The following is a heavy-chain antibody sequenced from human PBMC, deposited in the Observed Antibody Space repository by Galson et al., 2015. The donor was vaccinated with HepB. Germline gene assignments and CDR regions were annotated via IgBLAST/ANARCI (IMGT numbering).Heavy chain of an antibody. CDR3: ARARGYTYGYFDY. V-gene: IGHV3-9*01. D-gene: IGHD5-18*01. CDR1: GFTFDDYA. Sequence: SLRLSCAASGFTFDDYAMHWVRQAPGKGLEWVSGISWNSGSIGYADSVKGRFTISRDNAKNSLYLQMDSLRAEDTAVYYCARARGYTYGYFDYWGQGTLVTVSS. J-gene: IGHJ4*02. CDR2: ISWNSGSI.